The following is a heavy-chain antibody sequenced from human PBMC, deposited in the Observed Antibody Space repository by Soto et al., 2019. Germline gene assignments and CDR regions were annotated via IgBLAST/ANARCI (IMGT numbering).Heavy chain of an antibody. CDR2: ISGRGTNT. J-gene: IGHJ4*02. Sequence: PGGSLRLSCVASGFTFSNYAMSWVRQAPGKGLEWVSGISGRGTNTYYADSVKGRFIISRDNLKNTVNLQMNGLGVEDTAIYYCATSFRYFDNWGQGTRVTVSS. CDR3: ATSFRYFDN. V-gene: IGHV3-23*01. CDR1: GFTFSNYA.